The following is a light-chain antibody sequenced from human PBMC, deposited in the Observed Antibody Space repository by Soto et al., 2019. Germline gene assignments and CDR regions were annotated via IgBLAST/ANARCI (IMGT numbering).Light chain of an antibody. J-gene: IGLJ2*01. CDR3: QTWGTGTVV. CDR2: LNSDGSH. Sequence: QPVLTQSPSASASPGASVKLTCTLSSGHSSYAVAWHQQQPEKGPRYLMKLNSDGSHNKGDGIPDRFSGSSSGAERYLTISSLQSEDEADYYCQTWGTGTVVFGGGTKLTVL. CDR1: SGHSSYA. V-gene: IGLV4-69*01.